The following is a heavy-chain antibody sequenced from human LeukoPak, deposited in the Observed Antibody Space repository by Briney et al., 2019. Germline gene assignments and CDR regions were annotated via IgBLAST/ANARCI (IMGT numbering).Heavy chain of an antibody. V-gene: IGHV3-30-3*01. Sequence: GRSLRLSCAASGFTFSSYAMHWVRQAPGKGLEWVAVISCDGSNKYYADSVKGRFTISRDNSKNTLYLQMNSLRAEDTAVYYCARTLSQLLAFDYWAREPWSPSPQ. J-gene: IGHJ4*02. D-gene: IGHD2-2*01. CDR3: ARTLSQLLAFDY. CDR2: ISCDGSNK. CDR1: GFTFSSYA.